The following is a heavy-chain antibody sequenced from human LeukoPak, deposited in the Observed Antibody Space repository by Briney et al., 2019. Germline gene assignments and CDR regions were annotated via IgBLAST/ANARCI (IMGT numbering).Heavy chain of an antibody. V-gene: IGHV3-53*05. Sequence: GGSLRLSCVASGLSVTTNYMSWVRQAPWKGLEWVSVIYSDGTTFYGDSVRGRFTISRDNSKNTLYLQMNSLRAEDTAVYYCARDLQDYYDSSGYTYYFDYWGQGTLVTVSS. CDR3: ARDLQDYYDSSGYTYYFDY. D-gene: IGHD3-22*01. CDR2: IYSDGTT. J-gene: IGHJ4*02. CDR1: GLSVTTNY.